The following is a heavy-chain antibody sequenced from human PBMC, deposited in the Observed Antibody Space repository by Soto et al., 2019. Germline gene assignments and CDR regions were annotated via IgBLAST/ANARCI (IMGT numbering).Heavy chain of an antibody. D-gene: IGHD2-21*01. V-gene: IGHV4-31*03. J-gene: IGHJ6*02. Sequence: PSETLSLTCTVSGDSISSGGYYWNWIRQHPERGLEWIGYVHSSGRIYYNSSLKSRVTISFDASENQFSLNVRSVTAADAAVYYCARDRLSRIVPVGMDVWGQGNTVTVS. CDR2: VHSSGRI. CDR1: GDSISSGGYY. CDR3: ARDRLSRIVPVGMDV.